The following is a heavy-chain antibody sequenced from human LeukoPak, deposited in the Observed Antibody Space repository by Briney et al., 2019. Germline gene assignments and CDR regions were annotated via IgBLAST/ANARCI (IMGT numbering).Heavy chain of an antibody. J-gene: IGHJ4*02. CDR2: IYYSGST. CDR1: GDSISSSSFY. V-gene: IGHV4-39*01. CDR3: ARGRPDFWTNFYTYFLDS. D-gene: IGHD3/OR15-3a*01. Sequence: PSETLSLTCTVSGDSISSSSFYWGWIRQPPGKGLEWIGSIYYSGSTYYDPSLKSRVTISVDTSKNQFSLKLSSVTAADTAVYYCARGRPDFWTNFYTYFLDSWGQRTLVTVSS.